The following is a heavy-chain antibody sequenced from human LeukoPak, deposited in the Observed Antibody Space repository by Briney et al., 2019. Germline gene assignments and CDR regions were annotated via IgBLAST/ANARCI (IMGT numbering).Heavy chain of an antibody. Sequence: SETLSLTCTVSYDSVSNYYWSWIRQTPEKGLEWIGYMSNGGGSDYGPSLKSRVTISVDTSKNQFSLKLRSVMAADTAVYYCARAYCVGDCTVLHIYFDNWGQGTLVTVSS. J-gene: IGHJ4*02. V-gene: IGHV4-59*08. CDR3: ARAYCVGDCTVLHIYFDN. D-gene: IGHD2-21*02. CDR1: YDSVSNYY. CDR2: MSNGGGS.